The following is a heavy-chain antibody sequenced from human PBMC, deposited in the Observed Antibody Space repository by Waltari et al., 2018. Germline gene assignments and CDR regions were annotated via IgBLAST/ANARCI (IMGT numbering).Heavy chain of an antibody. J-gene: IGHJ4*02. V-gene: IGHV4-38-2*01. D-gene: IGHD1-20*01. CDR3: ARSGYTWNDHFDY. CDR2: VYHSGST. Sequence: QVQLQESGPGLVKPPETLSLTCGVSGYSISSRSYWGWIRQPPGKGLEWIGSVYHSGSTYYNPSLKSRVTISVDTSKNQFSLKLSSVIAADTAVYYCARSGYTWNDHFDYWGQGTLVTVSS. CDR1: GYSISSRSY.